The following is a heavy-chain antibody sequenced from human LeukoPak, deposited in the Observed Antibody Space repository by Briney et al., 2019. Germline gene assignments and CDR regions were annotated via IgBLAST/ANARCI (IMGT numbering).Heavy chain of an antibody. CDR3: ARDVVVVPAAIHYGMDV. D-gene: IGHD2-2*01. V-gene: IGHV4-34*01. J-gene: IGHJ6*02. CDR1: GGSFSANF. Sequence: SETLSLTCAVYGGSFSANFWGWIRQPPGKGLEWIGEINHSGRTYYNPSLKSRVTISVDTSTNPFSLNLSSVTAADTAVYYCARDVVVVPAAIHYGMDVWGQGTTVTVSS. CDR2: INHSGRT.